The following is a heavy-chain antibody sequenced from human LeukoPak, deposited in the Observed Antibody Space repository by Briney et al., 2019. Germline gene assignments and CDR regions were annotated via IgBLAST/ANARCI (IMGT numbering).Heavy chain of an antibody. D-gene: IGHD5-24*01. V-gene: IGHV3-23*01. CDR3: ARDPGDGPMRDWFDP. Sequence: GGSLRLSCAASGFTFNSYAMSWVRQAPGKGLEWVSGISSSGGGTYYADSVKGRFTISKDNSKNTLYVQMNSLRSEDTAVYYCARDPGDGPMRDWFDPWGQGTLVTVSS. CDR1: GFTFNSYA. J-gene: IGHJ5*02. CDR2: ISSSGGGT.